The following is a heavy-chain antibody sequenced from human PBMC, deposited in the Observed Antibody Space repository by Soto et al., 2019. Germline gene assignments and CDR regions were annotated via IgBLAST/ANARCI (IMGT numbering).Heavy chain of an antibody. CDR1: GFTFSSYA. CDR3: AKARYSYGPYYY. CDR2: ISGSGGST. D-gene: IGHD5-18*01. V-gene: IGHV3-23*01. Sequence: GGSLRLSCAASGFTFSSYAMSWVRKPPGKGLEWASAISGSGGSTYYADSVKGRFTISRDNSKNTLYLQMNSLRAEDTAVYYCAKARYSYGPYYYWGQGTLVTVSS. J-gene: IGHJ4*02.